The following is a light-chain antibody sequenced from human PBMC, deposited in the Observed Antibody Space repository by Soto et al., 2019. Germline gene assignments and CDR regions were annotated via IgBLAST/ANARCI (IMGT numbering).Light chain of an antibody. V-gene: IGLV2-14*03. Sequence: QSVLTQPASVSGSPGQSITISCTGTSSDIGRYTYVSWYQQHPGKAPKLMIYDVSDRPSGVSNRFSGSKSGNTASLTISGLQTEVEADYYCSSYTSSSALVVFGTGTKLTVL. CDR1: SSDIGRYTY. CDR3: SSYTSSSALVV. J-gene: IGLJ1*01. CDR2: DVS.